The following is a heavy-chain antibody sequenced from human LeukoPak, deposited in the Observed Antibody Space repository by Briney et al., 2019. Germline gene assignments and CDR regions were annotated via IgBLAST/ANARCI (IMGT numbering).Heavy chain of an antibody. CDR3: AREGAAAVFDP. CDR2: IYSGGST. CDR1: GFTVSSNY. D-gene: IGHD6-13*01. Sequence: GGPLRLSCAASGFTVSSNYMSWVRQAPGKGLEWVSVIYSGGSTYYADSVKGRFTISRDNSKNTLYLQMNSLRAEDTAVYYCAREGAAAVFDPWRQGTLVTVSS. J-gene: IGHJ5*02. V-gene: IGHV3-53*01.